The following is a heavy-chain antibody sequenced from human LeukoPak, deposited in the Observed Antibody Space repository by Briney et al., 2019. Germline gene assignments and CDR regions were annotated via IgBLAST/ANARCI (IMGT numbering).Heavy chain of an antibody. Sequence: SVRVSCKASGFTFASSAVQWVRQARGQRLEWIGWIVVGSANTNYAQKFQERVTITRDMSTGTAYMELSSLRSEDTAVYYCAAFDAGDCGGDCPYFSFPWGQGTLVTVSS. CDR3: AAFDAGDCGGDCPYFSFP. CDR1: GFTFASSA. CDR2: IVVGSANT. V-gene: IGHV1-58*01. J-gene: IGHJ5*02. D-gene: IGHD2-21*02.